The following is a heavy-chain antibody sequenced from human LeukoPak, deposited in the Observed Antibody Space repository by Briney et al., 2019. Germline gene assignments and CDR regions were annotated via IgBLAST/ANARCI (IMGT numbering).Heavy chain of an antibody. CDR1: GFTFSSYS. D-gene: IGHD3-10*02. V-gene: IGHV3-21*01. CDR3: AELGITMIGGV. Sequence: GGSLRLSCAASGFTFSSYSMNWVRQAPGKGLEWVSSITSDSRYIFYADSVKGRFTISRDNAKNSLYLQMNSLRAEDTAVYYCAELGITMIGGVWGKGTTVTISS. CDR2: ITSDSRYI. J-gene: IGHJ6*04.